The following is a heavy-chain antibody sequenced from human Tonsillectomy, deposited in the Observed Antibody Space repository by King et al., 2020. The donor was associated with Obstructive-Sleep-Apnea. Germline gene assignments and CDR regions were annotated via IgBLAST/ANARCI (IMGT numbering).Heavy chain of an antibody. J-gene: IGHJ4*02. Sequence: VQLQESGPGLVKPSQTLSLTCAVSGGSISSGGYYWTWIRQHPGQGLEWIGYIYHSGGTYYNPSLKSRISMSVDASKNQFSLRLTSVTAADTAVYYCASGGDGLDNWGQGTLVTVSS. CDR2: IYHSGGT. CDR1: GGSISSGGYY. V-gene: IGHV4-31*11. D-gene: IGHD2-21*02. CDR3: ASGGDGLDN.